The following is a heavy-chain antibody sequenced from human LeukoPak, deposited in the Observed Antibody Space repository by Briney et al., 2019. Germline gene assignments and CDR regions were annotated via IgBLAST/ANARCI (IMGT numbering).Heavy chain of an antibody. CDR2: IYYSGST. V-gene: IGHV4-59*01. CDR3: ARGAITMVRGVIITAFDY. CDR1: GGSISSYY. D-gene: IGHD3-10*01. Sequence: PSETLSLTCTVSGGSISSYYWSWIRQPPGKGLEWIGYIYYSGSTNYSPSLKSRVTISVDTSKNQFSLKLSSVTAADTAVYYCARGAITMVRGVIITAFDYWGQGTLVTVSS. J-gene: IGHJ4*02.